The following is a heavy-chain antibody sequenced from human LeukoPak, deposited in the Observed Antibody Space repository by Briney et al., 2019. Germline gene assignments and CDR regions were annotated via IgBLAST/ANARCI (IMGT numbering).Heavy chain of an antibody. V-gene: IGHV1-18*01. Sequence: GASVKVSCKASGYTFTSYGISWVRQAPGQGLEWMGWISAYNGNTNYAQKLQGRVTMTTDTSTSTAYMELRSLRSDDTAVYYCARDTSSYSPYYYYGMDVWGQGTTVTVSS. D-gene: IGHD2-21*01. CDR3: ARDTSSYSPYYYYGMDV. CDR1: GYTFTSYG. CDR2: ISAYNGNT. J-gene: IGHJ6*02.